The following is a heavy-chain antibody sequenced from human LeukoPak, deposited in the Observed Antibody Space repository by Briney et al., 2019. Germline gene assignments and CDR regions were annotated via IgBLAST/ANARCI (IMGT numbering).Heavy chain of an antibody. CDR3: ARGTRVGDAFDI. CDR2: IYYSGST. CDR1: GGSIRSYY. J-gene: IGHJ3*02. Sequence: PSETLSLTCIVSGGSIRSYYWSWIRQPPGKGLEWIGYIYYSGSTNYNPSLKSRVTMSVDTPKNQFSLKLSSVTAADTAVYYCARGTRVGDAFDIWGQGTEVTVSS. V-gene: IGHV4-59*01. D-gene: IGHD1-26*01.